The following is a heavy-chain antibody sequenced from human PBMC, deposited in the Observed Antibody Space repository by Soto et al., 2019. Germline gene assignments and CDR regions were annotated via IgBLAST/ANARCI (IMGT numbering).Heavy chain of an antibody. D-gene: IGHD3-10*01. CDR3: ARDREDGSGTKYNWFDS. J-gene: IGHJ5*01. CDR1: GGTFGNLG. CDR2: NIPIFDTP. V-gene: IGHV1-69*01. Sequence: QMQLVQSGAEVKKPGSSVKVSCKASGGTFGNLGISWLRQAPGQGLEWMGGNIPIFDTPHYAEKFRDRLTLNAEATSKAYMELTSLSSEDTATYYCARDREDGSGTKYNWFDSWGQGTLVTVSS.